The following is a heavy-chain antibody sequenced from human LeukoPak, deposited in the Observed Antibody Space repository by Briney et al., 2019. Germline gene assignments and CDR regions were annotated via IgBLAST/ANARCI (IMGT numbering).Heavy chain of an antibody. D-gene: IGHD3-10*01. Sequence: GGSLRLSCAASGFTFSSYAMNWVRQAPGKGLEWVSGLSGSGRGGSTYYAASVKGRFTISRENSKNTLYLQMNSLRAEDTAVYYCAKANYGSGSYYKRWFDYWGQGTLVTVSS. V-gene: IGHV3-23*01. CDR3: AKANYGSGSYYKRWFDY. J-gene: IGHJ4*02. CDR1: GFTFSSYA. CDR2: LSGSGRGGST.